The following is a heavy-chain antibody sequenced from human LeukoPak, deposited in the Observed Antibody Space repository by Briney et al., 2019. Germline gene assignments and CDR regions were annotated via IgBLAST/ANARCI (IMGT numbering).Heavy chain of an antibody. V-gene: IGHV3-9*03. CDR3: AKGTFLEWLAQEYYFDY. D-gene: IGHD3-3*01. CDR2: ISWNSGSI. J-gene: IGHJ4*02. Sequence: PGGSLRLSCAASGFTFDDYAMHWVRQAPGKGLEWVSGISWNSGSIGYADSVKGRFTISRDNAKNSLYLQMNSLRAEDMALYYCAKGTFLEWLAQEYYFDYWGQGTLVTVSS. CDR1: GFTFDDYA.